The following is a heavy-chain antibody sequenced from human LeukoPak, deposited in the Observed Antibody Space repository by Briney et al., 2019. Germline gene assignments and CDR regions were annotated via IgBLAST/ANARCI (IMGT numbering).Heavy chain of an antibody. D-gene: IGHD5-12*01. CDR3: ARDGTSYSGYPGY. V-gene: IGHV3-21*01. Sequence: GGSLRLSCAASGFTFSSYSMNWVRQAPGKGLEWVSSISSSSCYIYYADSVKGRFTISRDNAKNSLYLQMNSLRAEDTAVYYCARDGTSYSGYPGYWGQGTLVTVSS. J-gene: IGHJ4*02. CDR2: ISSSSCYI. CDR1: GFTFSSYS.